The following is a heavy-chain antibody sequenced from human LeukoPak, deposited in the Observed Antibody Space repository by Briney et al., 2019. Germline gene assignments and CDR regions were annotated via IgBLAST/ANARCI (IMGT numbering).Heavy chain of an antibody. D-gene: IGHD5-18*01. J-gene: IGHJ4*02. CDR2: INHSGST. V-gene: IGHV4-34*01. Sequence: SETLSLTCAVYGGSFSGYYWSWIRQPPGKGLEWIGEINHSGSTNYNPSLKSRVTISVDTSKNQFSLKLSSVTAADTAVYYCARERYSYGSKPNVFDYWGQGTLVTVSS. CDR3: ARERYSYGSKPNVFDY. CDR1: GGSFSGYY.